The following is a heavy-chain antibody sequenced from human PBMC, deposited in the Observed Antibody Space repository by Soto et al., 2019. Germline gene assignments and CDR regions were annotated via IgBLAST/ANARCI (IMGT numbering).Heavy chain of an antibody. V-gene: IGHV1-2*02. CDR3: ARGGGTILAPLP. J-gene: IGHJ5*02. CDR1: GYTFTGYF. CDR2: INPNSGAT. D-gene: IGHD3-10*01. Sequence: QVQLAQSGAEVKKPGASVKVSCKASGYTFTGYFIHWVRQATGQGLEWMGWINPNSGATKYAQKFQGRVTLTRDTSINTAYMEMNILRSDDTAVYYCARGGGTILAPLPWGQGTLVTVSS.